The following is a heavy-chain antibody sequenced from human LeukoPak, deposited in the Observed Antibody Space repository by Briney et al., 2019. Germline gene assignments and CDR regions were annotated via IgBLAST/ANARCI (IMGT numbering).Heavy chain of an antibody. J-gene: IGHJ4*02. D-gene: IGHD6-13*01. CDR2: IIPIFGTA. Sequence: ASVKVSCKASGGTFSSYAISWVRQAPGQGLEWMGGIIPIFGTANYAQKFQGRVTITTDESTSTAYMELSSLRSEDTAVYYCATVASTSWFLDYWGQGTLVTVSS. V-gene: IGHV1-69*05. CDR3: ATVASTSWFLDY. CDR1: GGTFSSYA.